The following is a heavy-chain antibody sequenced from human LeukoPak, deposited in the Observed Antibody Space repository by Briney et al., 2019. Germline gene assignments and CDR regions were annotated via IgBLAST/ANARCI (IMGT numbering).Heavy chain of an antibody. V-gene: IGHV1-2*02. CDR1: GYTFTGYY. J-gene: IGHJ4*02. D-gene: IGHD3-10*01. CDR2: INPNSGGT. Sequence: ASVKVPCKASGYTFTGYYMHWVRQAPGQGLEWMGWINPNSGGTNYAQKFQGRVTMTRDTSISTAYMELSRLRSDDTAVYYCATAVGSGSYSSRLWGQGTLVTVSS. CDR3: ATAVGSGSYSSRL.